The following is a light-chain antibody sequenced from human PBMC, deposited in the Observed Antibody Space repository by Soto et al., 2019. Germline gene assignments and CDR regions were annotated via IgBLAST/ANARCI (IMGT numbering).Light chain of an antibody. V-gene: IGKV2-28*01. CDR3: MQALQTPLT. CDR1: QSLLHSNGYKY. Sequence: DIVMTQSPLSLPVTPGEPASISCRSSQSLLHSNGYKYLDWYLQKPGQSPQLLIFLGSNRASGVPDRFSGSGSGTDFTLKISRVEAEDVGVYYCMQALQTPLTFDGGTKVEIK. J-gene: IGKJ4*01. CDR2: LGS.